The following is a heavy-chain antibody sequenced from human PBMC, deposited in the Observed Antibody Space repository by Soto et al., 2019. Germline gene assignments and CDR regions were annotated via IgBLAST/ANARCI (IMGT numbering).Heavy chain of an antibody. J-gene: IGHJ4*02. Sequence: QVQLVESGGGVVQPGRSLRLSCAASGFTFSSYGMHWVRQAPGKGLEWVAVIWYDGSNKYYADSVKGRFTISRDNSKNTLYLQMNSLRAEDTAVYYCARDVEGIAAAGPTYYFDYWGQGTLVTVSS. CDR3: ARDVEGIAAAGPTYYFDY. V-gene: IGHV3-33*01. CDR1: GFTFSSYG. CDR2: IWYDGSNK. D-gene: IGHD6-13*01.